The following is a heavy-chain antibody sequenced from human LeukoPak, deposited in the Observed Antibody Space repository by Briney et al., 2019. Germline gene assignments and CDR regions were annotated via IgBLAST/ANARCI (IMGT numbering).Heavy chain of an antibody. CDR1: GGSISSYY. J-gene: IGHJ4*02. V-gene: IGHV4-59*01. D-gene: IGHD5-18*01. CDR2: IYYSGST. CDR3: ARGGYSYSYYFDY. Sequence: PSETLSLTCTVSGGSISSYYWSWIRQPPGKGLEWIGYIYYSGSTNYNPSLKSRVTISVDTSKNQFSLKLSSVTAADTAVYYCARGGYSYSYYFDYWDQGTLVTVSS.